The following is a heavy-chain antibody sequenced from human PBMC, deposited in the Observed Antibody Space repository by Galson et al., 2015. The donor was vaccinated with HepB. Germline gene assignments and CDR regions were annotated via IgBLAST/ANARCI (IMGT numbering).Heavy chain of an antibody. J-gene: IGHJ6*02. Sequence: SLRLSCAASGFTFSNYWMHWVREVPGKGLVWVSRIDNYGSSTRDADSVKGRFTISRDNPKNTLYLQMNSLRAEDTAVYYCVRGRGRTEPGHNYYGLDVWGQGTTVTVSS. D-gene: IGHD3-10*01. CDR3: VRGRGRTEPGHNYYGLDV. CDR2: IDNYGSST. CDR1: GFTFSNYW. V-gene: IGHV3-74*01.